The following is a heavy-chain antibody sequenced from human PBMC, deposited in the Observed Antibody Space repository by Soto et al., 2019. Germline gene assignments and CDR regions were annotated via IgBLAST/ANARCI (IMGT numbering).Heavy chain of an antibody. Sequence: SVKVSCKASGFTFFTSAVQWVRQARGQGLEWIGWIVVGSGNTNYAQKFQERVTITRDMSTNTAYMELTSLRSEDTAVCYCAADPYCGGDCYFDYWGQGIMVTVSS. CDR1: GFTFFTSA. D-gene: IGHD2-21*02. CDR2: IVVGSGNT. V-gene: IGHV1-58*01. CDR3: AADPYCGGDCYFDY. J-gene: IGHJ4*02.